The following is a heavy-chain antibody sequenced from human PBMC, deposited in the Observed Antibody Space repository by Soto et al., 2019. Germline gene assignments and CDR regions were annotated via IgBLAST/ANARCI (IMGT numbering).Heavy chain of an antibody. Sequence: PGGSLRLSCASSIFTFSSFAMHWVRHSPGKGLEWVAVISYDGSDKYYADSVEGRFTISRDNSKNTLYLQMNSLRTEDTAVYYCAKVVGSFWGQGTLVSVSS. D-gene: IGHD3-10*01. V-gene: IGHV3-30*18. CDR1: IFTFSSFA. J-gene: IGHJ4*02. CDR2: ISYDGSDK. CDR3: AKVVGSF.